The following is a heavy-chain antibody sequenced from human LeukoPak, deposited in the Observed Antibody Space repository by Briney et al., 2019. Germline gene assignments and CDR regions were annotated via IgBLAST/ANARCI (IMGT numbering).Heavy chain of an antibody. CDR3: ARAPLGLGELLGEDYFDY. D-gene: IGHD3-10*01. V-gene: IGHV3-30-3*01. J-gene: IGHJ4*02. Sequence: GGSLRLSCAASGFTFSSYAMHWVRQAPVKGLEWVAVISYDGSNAYYADSVKGRFTISRDNSKNTLYLQMNSLRAEDTAVYYCARAPLGLGELLGEDYFDYWGQGTLVTVSS. CDR1: GFTFSSYA. CDR2: ISYDGSNA.